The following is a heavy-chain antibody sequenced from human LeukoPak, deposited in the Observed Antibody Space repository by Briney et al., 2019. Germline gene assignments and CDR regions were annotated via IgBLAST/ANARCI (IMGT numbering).Heavy chain of an antibody. V-gene: IGHV4-4*02. Sequence: SGTLSLTCAVSGGSISSSNWWSWVRQPPGKGLEWIGEIYHSGSTNYNPSLKSRVTISVDKSKNQFSLKLSSVTAADTAVYYCAEGGGRPVYYYYGMDVWGQGTTVTVSS. CDR2: IYHSGST. CDR3: AEGGGRPVYYYYGMDV. J-gene: IGHJ6*02. CDR1: GGSISSSNW. D-gene: IGHD1-26*01.